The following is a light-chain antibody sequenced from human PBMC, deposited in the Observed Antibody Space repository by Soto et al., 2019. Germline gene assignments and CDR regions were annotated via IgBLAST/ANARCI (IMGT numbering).Light chain of an antibody. Sequence: IELTQSPGTLSLSPGERATLSCRASETIGRAYFAWYQHRPGRTPRLVLSGTSNRAAGIPDRFGGSGSGADFTLTISGVEPEDFAVYYCHQYATSPFTFGQGTKLEIK. CDR3: HQYATSPFT. V-gene: IGKV3-20*01. CDR2: GTS. CDR1: ETIGRAY. J-gene: IGKJ2*01.